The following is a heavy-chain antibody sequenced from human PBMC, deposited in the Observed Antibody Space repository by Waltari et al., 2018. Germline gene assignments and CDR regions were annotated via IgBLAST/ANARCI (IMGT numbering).Heavy chain of an antibody. CDR3: AKMDYYDYVWGSSNAFDI. V-gene: IGHV3-23*04. CDR1: GFPFSSYA. Sequence: EVQLVESGGGLVQPGGSLRLSCAASGFPFSSYAMSLVRQAPGKGLEWVSAISGSGGSTYYADSVKGRFTISRDNSKNTLYLQMNSLRAEDTAVYYCAKMDYYDYVWGSSNAFDIWGQGTMVTVSS. CDR2: ISGSGGST. J-gene: IGHJ3*02. D-gene: IGHD3-16*01.